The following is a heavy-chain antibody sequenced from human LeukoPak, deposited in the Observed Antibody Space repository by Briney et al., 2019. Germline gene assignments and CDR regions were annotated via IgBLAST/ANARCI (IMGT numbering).Heavy chain of an antibody. CDR2: IIPIFGTA. J-gene: IGHJ4*02. CDR1: GYTFTSYG. CDR3: ARDFVRFLEWLSLAY. D-gene: IGHD3-3*01. Sequence: SVKVSCKASGYTFTSYGISWVRQAPGQGLEWMGGIIPIFGTANYAQKFQGRVTITADESTSTAYMELSSLRSEDTAVYYCARDFVRFLEWLSLAYWGQGTLVTVSS. V-gene: IGHV1-69*13.